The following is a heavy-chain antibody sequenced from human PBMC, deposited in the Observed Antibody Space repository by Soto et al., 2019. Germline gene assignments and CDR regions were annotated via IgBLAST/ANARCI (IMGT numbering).Heavy chain of an antibody. D-gene: IGHD2-2*01. Sequence: VGSLRLSCAASGFTFSSYGMHCVRQAPGKGLEWVAIISYDGSNTYYADSVKGRFTISRDNSKNTLYLQMNSLKTEDTGMYYCTIDKTAQYDFDYWGQGALVTVSS. CDR1: GFTFSSYG. CDR3: TIDKTAQYDFDY. J-gene: IGHJ4*02. CDR2: ISYDGSNT. V-gene: IGHV3-30*03.